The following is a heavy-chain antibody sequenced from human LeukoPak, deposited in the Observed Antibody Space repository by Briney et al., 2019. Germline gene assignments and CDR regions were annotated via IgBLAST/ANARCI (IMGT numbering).Heavy chain of an antibody. CDR3: TTNEPDCSTINCYDSGVDFDY. J-gene: IGHJ4*02. CDR1: GFTVSSNY. Sequence: QTGGSLRLSCAASGFTVSSNYMSWVRQAPGKGLEWVSVIYSGGSTYYADSVKGRFTISRDNSKNTLYLQMNSLKTEDTAIYYCTTNEPDCSTINCYDSGVDFDYWGQGTLVTVSS. V-gene: IGHV3-53*01. D-gene: IGHD2-2*01. CDR2: IYSGGST.